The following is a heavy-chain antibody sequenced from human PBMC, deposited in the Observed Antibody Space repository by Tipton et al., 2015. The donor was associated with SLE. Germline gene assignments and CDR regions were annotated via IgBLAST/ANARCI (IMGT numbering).Heavy chain of an antibody. V-gene: IGHV1-46*01. CDR2: INPSGGST. J-gene: IGHJ4*02. Sequence: QVQLVQSGAEVKKPGASAKVSCKASGYTFTSYYMHWVRQAPGQGLEWMGIINPSGGSTSYAQKFQGRVTMTRDTSTSTAYMELRSLRSDDTAVYYCARAAAVADYWGQGTLVTVSS. D-gene: IGHD6-13*01. CDR1: GYTFTSYY. CDR3: ARAAAVADY.